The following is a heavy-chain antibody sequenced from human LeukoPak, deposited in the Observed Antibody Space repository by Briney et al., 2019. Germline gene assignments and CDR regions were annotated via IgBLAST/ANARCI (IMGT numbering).Heavy chain of an antibody. J-gene: IGHJ3*02. CDR3: AKRPGAFDI. CDR1: GFSLTTYE. CDR2: TDSNSETT. V-gene: IGHV3-48*03. Sequence: GGSLRLSCAVSGFSLTTYEMDWVRQAPGKGLEWVAYTDSNSETTHYADSVKGRFIISRDNSKNTLYLQMNSLRAEDTAVYYCAKRPGAFDIWGQGTMVTVSS.